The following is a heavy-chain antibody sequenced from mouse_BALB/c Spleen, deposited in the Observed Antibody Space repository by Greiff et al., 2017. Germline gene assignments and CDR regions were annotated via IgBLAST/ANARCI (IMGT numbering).Heavy chain of an antibody. D-gene: IGHD2-4*01. CDR1: GYTFTDYW. CDR2: IDTSDSYT. J-gene: IGHJ3*01. CDR3: AREYDYAAWFAY. V-gene: IGHV1-69*01. Sequence: QVQLQQSGAELVMPGASVKMSCKASGYTFTDYWMHWVKQRPGQGLEWIGAIDTSDSYTSYNQKFKGKATLTVDESSSTAYMQLSSLTSEDSAVYYCAREYDYAAWFAYWGQGTLVTVSA.